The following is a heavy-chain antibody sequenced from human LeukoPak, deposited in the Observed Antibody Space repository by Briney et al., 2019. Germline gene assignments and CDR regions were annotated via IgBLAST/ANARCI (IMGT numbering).Heavy chain of an antibody. CDR2: INHSGST. CDR3: ARGPIFGVVKF. D-gene: IGHD3-3*01. CDR1: GVSFSGYY. Sequence: SETLSLTCAVYGVSFSGYYWSWTRQPPGKGLEWIGEINHSGSTNYNPSLKSRVTISVDMSKNQFSLKLSSVTAADTAVYYCARGPIFGVVKFWGQGTLVTVSS. V-gene: IGHV4-34*01. J-gene: IGHJ4*02.